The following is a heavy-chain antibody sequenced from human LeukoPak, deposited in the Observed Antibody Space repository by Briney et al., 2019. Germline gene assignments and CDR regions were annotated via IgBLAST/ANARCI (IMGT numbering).Heavy chain of an antibody. D-gene: IGHD3-10*02. CDR2: ISYDGSNK. J-gene: IGHJ4*02. V-gene: IGHV3-30*04. Sequence: PGGSLRLACAASGFTFIRYAMHWASQAPGKGLEWVAVISYDGSNKYYADSVKGRFTISRDNSKHTLYLQMNSLRAEDTAVYYCARAIGVRGEFDYWGQGTLVTVSS. CDR3: ARAIGVRGEFDY. CDR1: GFTFIRYA.